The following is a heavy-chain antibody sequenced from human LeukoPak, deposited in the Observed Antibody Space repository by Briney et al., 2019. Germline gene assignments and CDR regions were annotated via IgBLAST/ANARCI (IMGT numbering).Heavy chain of an antibody. V-gene: IGHV4-59*11. CDR3: ARGKATIY. CDR2: IYYSGST. J-gene: IGHJ4*02. CDR1: GGSISSHY. D-gene: IGHD5-24*01. Sequence: SETLSLTCTVSGGSISSHYWSWIRQPPGKGLEWIGYIYYSGSTNYNPSLKSRVTISVDTSKNQFSLKLSSVTAADTAVYCCARGKATIYWGQGTLVTVSS.